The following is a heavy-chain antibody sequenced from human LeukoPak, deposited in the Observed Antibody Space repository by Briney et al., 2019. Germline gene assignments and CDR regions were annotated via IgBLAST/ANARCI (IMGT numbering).Heavy chain of an antibody. J-gene: IGHJ4*02. CDR3: AREGVGATKGYFDY. Sequence: SETLSLTCTVSGGSISSSSYYWSWIRQPPGKGLEWIGYIYYSGSTNYNPSLKSRVTISVDTSKNQFSLKLSSVTAADTAVYYCAREGVGATKGYFDYWGQGTLVTVSS. D-gene: IGHD1-26*01. CDR2: IYYSGST. CDR1: GGSISSSSYY. V-gene: IGHV4-61*01.